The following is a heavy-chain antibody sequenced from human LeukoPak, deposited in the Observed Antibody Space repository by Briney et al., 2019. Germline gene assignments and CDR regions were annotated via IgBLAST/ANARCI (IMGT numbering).Heavy chain of an antibody. D-gene: IGHD6-6*01. J-gene: IGHJ4*02. CDR3: AKAPTDIRPAERYSGSLWRRPEVVVGTYFDY. CDR2: IIPILGIA. CDR1: GGTFSSYA. Sequence: GASVKVSCKASGGTFSSYAISWVRQAPGQGLEWMGRIIPILGIANYAQKFQGRVTITADKSTSTAYMELSSLRSEDTAVYYCAKAPTDIRPAERYSGSLWRRPEVVVGTYFDYWAQGTLVTVSS. V-gene: IGHV1-69*04.